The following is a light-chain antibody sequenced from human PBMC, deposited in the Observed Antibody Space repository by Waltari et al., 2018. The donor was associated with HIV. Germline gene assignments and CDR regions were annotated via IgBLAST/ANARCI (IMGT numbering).Light chain of an antibody. CDR1: SSDVGSYNL. V-gene: IGLV2-23*02. CDR2: EVS. CDR3: CSYAGSSTYV. J-gene: IGLJ1*01. Sequence: QSALTQPASVSGSPGQSITISCTGTSSDVGSYNLVSWYQQHPGQAPKLMSYEVSKRPSGVSNRFSGSKSGNTASLTIAGLQAEDEADYYCCSYAGSSTYVFGTGTKVTVL.